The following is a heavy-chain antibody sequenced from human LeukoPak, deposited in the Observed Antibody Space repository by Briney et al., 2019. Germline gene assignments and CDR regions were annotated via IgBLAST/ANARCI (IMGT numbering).Heavy chain of an antibody. Sequence: GGSLRLSCAASGFTFSSYAMTWVRQAPGKGLEWVSAISSNGGSTYYADSVKGRFTISRDNSKNTLFLQMNSLRAEDTAVYYCAKEPTVTTLAYWGQGTLVTVSS. CDR2: ISSNGGST. CDR3: AKEPTVTTLAY. J-gene: IGHJ4*02. V-gene: IGHV3-23*01. D-gene: IGHD4-17*01. CDR1: GFTFSSYA.